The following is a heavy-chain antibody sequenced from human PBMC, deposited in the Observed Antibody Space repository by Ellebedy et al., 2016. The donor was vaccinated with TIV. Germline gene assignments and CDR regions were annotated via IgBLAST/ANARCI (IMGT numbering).Heavy chain of an antibody. CDR3: ARATRETYYYDSSGYYYPDY. J-gene: IGHJ4*02. D-gene: IGHD3-22*01. Sequence: AASVKVSCKASGGTFSSYAISWVRQAPGQGLEWMGGIIPIFGTANYAQKFQGRVTITADESTSTAYMELSSLRSEDTAVYYCARATRETYYYDSSGYYYPDYWGQGTLVTVSS. CDR2: IIPIFGTA. CDR1: GGTFSSYA. V-gene: IGHV1-69*13.